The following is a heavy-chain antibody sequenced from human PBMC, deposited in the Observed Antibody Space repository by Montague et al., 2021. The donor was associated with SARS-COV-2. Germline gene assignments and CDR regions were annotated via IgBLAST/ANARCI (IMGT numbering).Heavy chain of an antibody. CDR1: GFSLSTSGMC. D-gene: IGHD1-26*01. Sequence: PALVKPTQTLTLTCTFSGFSLSTSGMCASWIRQPPGKAPEWLALIDWDDDKYHSTSLKTGLTISKDTSKNQVVLTMTNMDPVDTATYYCARIWGATRGDAFDIWSQGTMVTVSS. V-gene: IGHV2-70*01. CDR3: ARIWGATRGDAFDI. CDR2: IDWDDDK. J-gene: IGHJ3*02.